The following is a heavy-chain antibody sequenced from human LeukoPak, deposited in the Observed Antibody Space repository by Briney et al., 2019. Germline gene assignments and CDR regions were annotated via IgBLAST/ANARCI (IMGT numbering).Heavy chain of an antibody. CDR3: ARDMRDDYVWGSYRPIGWFDP. CDR2: SGST. J-gene: IGHJ5*02. CDR1: GGSISSSSYY. Sequence: SETLSLTCTVSGGSISSSSYYWGWIRQPPGKGLEWIDSGSTYYNPSLKSRVTISVDKSKNQFSLKLSSVTAADTAVYYCARDMRDDYVWGSYRPIGWFDPWGQGTLVTVSS. V-gene: IGHV4-39*07. D-gene: IGHD3-16*02.